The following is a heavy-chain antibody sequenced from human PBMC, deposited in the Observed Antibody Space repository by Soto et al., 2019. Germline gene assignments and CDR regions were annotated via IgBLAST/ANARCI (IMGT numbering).Heavy chain of an antibody. D-gene: IGHD3-22*01. Sequence: QLQLQESGSGLVKPSQTLSLTCAVSAGSISSGGYSWSWIRQPPGKGLEWMGYIYHSGSTYYNPSLERRVTISVDRSKNQSSRKLSSVTAADTAVYYCARTYYYDSSGYYGGWFDPWGQGTLVTVSS. V-gene: IGHV4-30-2*01. CDR3: ARTYYYDSSGYYGGWFDP. J-gene: IGHJ5*02. CDR2: IYHSGST. CDR1: AGSISSGGYS.